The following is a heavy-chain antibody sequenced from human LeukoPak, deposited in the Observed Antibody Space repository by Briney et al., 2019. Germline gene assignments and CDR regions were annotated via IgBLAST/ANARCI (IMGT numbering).Heavy chain of an antibody. D-gene: IGHD5-12*01. CDR2: ISSSSSYI. CDR3: AKTYIVATTHFDY. V-gene: IGHV3-21*04. Sequence: GGSLRLSCAASGFTFSSYSMNWVRQAPGKGLEWVSSISSSSSYIYYADSVKGRFTISRDNAKNSLYLQMNSLRAEDTAVYYCAKTYIVATTHFDYWGQGALVTVSS. CDR1: GFTFSSYS. J-gene: IGHJ4*02.